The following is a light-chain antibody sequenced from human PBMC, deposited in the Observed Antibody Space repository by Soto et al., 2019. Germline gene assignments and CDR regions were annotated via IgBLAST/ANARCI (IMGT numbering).Light chain of an antibody. CDR1: QSVSSSS. CDR3: QQYGSSPPYT. CDR2: GAS. V-gene: IGKV3-20*01. Sequence: EIVLTQSPGTLSLSPGERATLPCRASQSVSSSSLAWYQQKPGQAPRLLIYGASSRATGIPDRFSGSGSGTDFTLTISRLEPEDFAVYYCQQYGSSPPYTFGQGTKLEIK. J-gene: IGKJ2*01.